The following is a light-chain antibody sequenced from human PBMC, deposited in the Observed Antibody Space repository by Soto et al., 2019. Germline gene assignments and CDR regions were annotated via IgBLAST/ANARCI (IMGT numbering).Light chain of an antibody. Sequence: QSALTQPASVSGSPGQSITISCTGTSSDVGGYNSVSWYQQHPGKAPKLIIYGVTHRPSGVSNRFSGSQSANTASLTISGLQAEDEADYYCCSFTTSTTYVFGTGTKVTVL. CDR3: CSFTTSTTYV. V-gene: IGLV2-14*01. CDR1: SSDVGGYNS. J-gene: IGLJ1*01. CDR2: GVT.